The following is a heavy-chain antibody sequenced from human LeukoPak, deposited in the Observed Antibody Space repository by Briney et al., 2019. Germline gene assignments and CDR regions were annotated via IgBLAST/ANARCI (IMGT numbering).Heavy chain of an antibody. CDR2: IKRDGSQK. D-gene: IGHD1-1*01. CDR3: ARLGLEVGGPNWFDP. CDR1: GFSFSSNW. Sequence: GGSLRLSCAAPGFSFSSNWMGWVRQAPGKGLEWVAHIKRDGSQKYYLDSVKGRFTISRDNAKNSLCLQMNSLRVEDTAVYYCARLGLEVGGPNWFDPWGQGTLVTVSS. V-gene: IGHV3-7*01. J-gene: IGHJ5*02.